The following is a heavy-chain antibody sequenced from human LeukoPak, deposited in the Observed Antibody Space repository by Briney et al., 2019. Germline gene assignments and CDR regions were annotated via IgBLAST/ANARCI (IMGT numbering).Heavy chain of an antibody. V-gene: IGHV3-11*04. Sequence: GGSLRLSCAASGFTVSSNYMSWIRQAPGKGLEWVSYISSSGSTIYYADSVKGRFTISRDNAKNSLYLQMNSLRAEDTAVYYCARVDYGDNGALFDFWGQGTLVTVSS. CDR3: ARVDYGDNGALFDF. D-gene: IGHD4-17*01. J-gene: IGHJ4*02. CDR2: ISSSGSTI. CDR1: GFTVSSNY.